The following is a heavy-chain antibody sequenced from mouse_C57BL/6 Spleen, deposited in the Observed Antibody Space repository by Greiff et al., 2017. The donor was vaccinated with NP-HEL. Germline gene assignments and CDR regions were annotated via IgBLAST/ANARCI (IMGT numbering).Heavy chain of an antibody. V-gene: IGHV5-17*01. D-gene: IGHD4-1*01. CDR1: GFTFSDYG. Sequence: EVMLVESGGGLVKPGGSLKLSCAASGFTFSDYGMHWVRQAPEKGLEWVAYISSGSSTIYYADTVKGRFTISKDNAKNTQFLQMTSLRSEDTAMYYCAGSWDLRRYFDVWGTGTTVTVSS. CDR3: AGSWDLRRYFDV. J-gene: IGHJ1*03. CDR2: ISSGSSTI.